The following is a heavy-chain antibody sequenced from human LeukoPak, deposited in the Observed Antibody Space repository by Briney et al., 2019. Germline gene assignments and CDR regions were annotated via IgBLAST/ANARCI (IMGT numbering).Heavy chain of an antibody. J-gene: IGHJ4*02. V-gene: IGHV3-66*01. CDR2: IYSGGST. D-gene: IGHD1-14*01. Sequence: GGSLRLSCAASGFTVSSNYMSWVRQAPGKGLEWVSVIYSGGSTYYADSVKGRFTISRDNAKNSLHLQMNSLRAEDTAVYSCARGPSGGNNLWMDYWGQGILVTVSS. CDR3: ARGPSGGNNLWMDY. CDR1: GFTVSSNY.